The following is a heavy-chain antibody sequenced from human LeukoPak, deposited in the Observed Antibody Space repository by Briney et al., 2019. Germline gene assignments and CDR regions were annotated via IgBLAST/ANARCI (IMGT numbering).Heavy chain of an antibody. V-gene: IGHV4-34*01. CDR2: INRSGST. CDR1: AGSLSYYY. CDR3: ARGGFYCGDDCYVDY. Sequence: PAPTLSPVCAVYAGSLSYYYWSSIRQSPEKWLEWMGEINRSGSTNYNPSLKSRVSISVDTSKNQFSLKLSSVTAADTAVYYCARGGFYCGDDCYVDYWGQGTLVTVSS. D-gene: IGHD2-21*02. J-gene: IGHJ4*02.